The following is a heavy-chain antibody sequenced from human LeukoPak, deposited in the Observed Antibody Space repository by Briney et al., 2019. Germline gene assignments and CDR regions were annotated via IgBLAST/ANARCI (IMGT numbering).Heavy chain of an antibody. D-gene: IGHD3-22*01. CDR3: ARVRYYDSSGYPGGFDY. CDR1: GGSISSGGYS. J-gene: IGHJ4*02. CDR2: IYHSGST. Sequence: SETLSLTCAVSGGSISSGGYSWSWIRQPPGKGLEWIGYIYHSGSTYYNPSLKSRVTISVDRSKNQFSLKLSSVTAADTAVYYCARVRYYDSSGYPGGFDYWGQGTLVTVSS. V-gene: IGHV4-30-2*01.